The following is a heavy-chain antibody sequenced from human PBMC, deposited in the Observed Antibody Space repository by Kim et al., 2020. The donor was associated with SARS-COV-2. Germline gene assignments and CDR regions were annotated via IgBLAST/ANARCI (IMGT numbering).Heavy chain of an antibody. CDR2: ISSSSSYI. CDR3: ARDLGAVAAPSRAEAGGDY. CDR1: GFTFSSYS. J-gene: IGHJ4*02. V-gene: IGHV3-21*01. D-gene: IGHD6-19*01. Sequence: GGSLRLSCAASGFTFSSYSMNWVRQAPGKGLEWVSSISSSSSYIYYADSVKGRFTISRDNAKNSLYLQMNSLRAEDTAVYYCARDLGAVAAPSRAEAGGDYWGQGTLVTVSS.